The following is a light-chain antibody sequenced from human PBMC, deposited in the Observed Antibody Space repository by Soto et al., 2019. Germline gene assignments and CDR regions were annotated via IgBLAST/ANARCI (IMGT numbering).Light chain of an antibody. J-gene: IGLJ2*01. Sequence: HSALTQPRSVSGSPGQSVTISCTGTSSDVGGYNYVSWYQQHPGKAPKLLIYDVSRRPSGVPDRFSGSKSGSTASLTISGLQAEDEADYYCSSYAGRNTVVFGGGTKLTVL. V-gene: IGLV2-11*01. CDR1: SSDVGGYNY. CDR3: SSYAGRNTVV. CDR2: DVS.